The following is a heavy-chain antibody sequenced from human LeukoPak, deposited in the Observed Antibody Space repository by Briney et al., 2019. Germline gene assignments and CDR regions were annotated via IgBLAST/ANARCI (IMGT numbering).Heavy chain of an antibody. CDR2: INSDGSST. D-gene: IGHD6-13*01. Sequence: GGSLRLSCAASGFTFSSYWMHWVRQAPGKGLVWVSRINSDGSSTSYADSVKGRFTISRDNAKNTLYLQMNSLRAEDTAVYYCARGPYSSSWYLDNWFDPWGQGTLVTVSS. CDR3: ARGPYSSSWYLDNWFDP. V-gene: IGHV3-74*01. CDR1: GFTFSSYW. J-gene: IGHJ5*02.